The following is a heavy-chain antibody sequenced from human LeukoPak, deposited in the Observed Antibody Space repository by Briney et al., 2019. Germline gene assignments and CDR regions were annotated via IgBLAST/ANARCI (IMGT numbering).Heavy chain of an antibody. Sequence: GGSLRLSCAASRFTFSSYGMHWVRQAPGKGLEWVAFIRYAGSNKYYADSVKGRFTISRDNSKNTLYLQMNSLRAEDTAVYFCARGGVDYYGSGTYYLMYYFDYWGQGALVTVSS. J-gene: IGHJ4*02. CDR2: IRYAGSNK. CDR3: ARGGVDYYGSGTYYLMYYFDY. CDR1: RFTFSSYG. D-gene: IGHD3-10*01. V-gene: IGHV3-30*02.